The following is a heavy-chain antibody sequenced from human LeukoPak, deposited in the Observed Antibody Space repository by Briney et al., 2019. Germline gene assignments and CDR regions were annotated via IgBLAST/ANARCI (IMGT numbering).Heavy chain of an antibody. J-gene: IGHJ6*03. CDR1: GFTFSSYA. D-gene: IGHD1-14*01. CDR2: ISGSGGST. V-gene: IGHV3-23*01. Sequence: GGLRLSCAASGFTFSSYAMSWVRQAPGKGLEWVSAISGSGGSTYYADSVKGRFTISRDNSKSTLYLQMNSLRAEDTAVYYCAKGNRPFFYYYYMDVWGKGTTVTVSS. CDR3: AKGNRPFFYYYYMDV.